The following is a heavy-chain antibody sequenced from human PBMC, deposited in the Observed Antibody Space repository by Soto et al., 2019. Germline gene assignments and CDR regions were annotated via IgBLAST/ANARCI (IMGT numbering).Heavy chain of an antibody. V-gene: IGHV3-53*01. CDR1: GFTVSSNY. Sequence: PGGSLRLSCAASGFTVSSNYMSWVRQAPGKGLEWVSVIYSGGSTYYADSVKGRFTISRDNSKNTLYLQMNSLRAEDTAVYYCASSDFWSGYYKMDVWGQGTTVTVSS. D-gene: IGHD3-3*01. J-gene: IGHJ6*02. CDR2: IYSGGST. CDR3: ASSDFWSGYYKMDV.